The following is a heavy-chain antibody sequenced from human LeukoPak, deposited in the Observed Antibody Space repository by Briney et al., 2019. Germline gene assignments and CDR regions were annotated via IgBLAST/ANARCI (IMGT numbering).Heavy chain of an antibody. CDR3: ARALRYNWNDLVAFDI. V-gene: IGHV3-21*01. J-gene: IGHJ3*02. CDR1: GFTFSSYS. CDR2: ISSSSSYI. Sequence: GGSLRLSCAASGFTFSSYSMNWVRQAPGKGLEWVSSISSSSSYIYYADSVKGRFTISRDNAKNSLYLQMNSLRAEDMAVYYCARALRYNWNDLVAFDIWGQGTMVTVSS. D-gene: IGHD1-1*01.